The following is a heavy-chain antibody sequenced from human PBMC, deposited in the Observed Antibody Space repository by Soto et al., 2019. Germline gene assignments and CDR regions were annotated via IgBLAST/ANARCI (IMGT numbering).Heavy chain of an antibody. V-gene: IGHV2-5*01. Sequence: QITLKESGPTLVNPTQTLTLTCTFSGFSLSTSGVGVGWIRQPPGKALDWLALIYWNDDKRYSPSLQSRLTITKDTSKNQVVLTVTNMDPVDTATYYCAHSLSRHCSGTSCLGDFDYWGQGTLVTVSS. J-gene: IGHJ4*02. CDR2: IYWNDDK. CDR3: AHSLSRHCSGTSCLGDFDY. CDR1: GFSLSTSGVG. D-gene: IGHD2-2*01.